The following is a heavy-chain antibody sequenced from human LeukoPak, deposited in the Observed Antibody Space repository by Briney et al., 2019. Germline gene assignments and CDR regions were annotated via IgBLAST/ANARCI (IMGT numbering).Heavy chain of an antibody. J-gene: IGHJ4*02. Sequence: SGSIGYADSVKGRFTISRDNAKNSLYLQMNSLRAEDTALYYCAKDMTVWVAARPGDVGFDYWGQGTLVTVSS. D-gene: IGHD6-6*01. CDR3: AKDMTVWVAARPGDVGFDY. CDR2: SGSI. V-gene: IGHV3-9*01.